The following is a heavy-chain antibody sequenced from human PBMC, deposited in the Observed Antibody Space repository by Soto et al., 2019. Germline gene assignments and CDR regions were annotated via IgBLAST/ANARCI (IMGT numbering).Heavy chain of an antibody. D-gene: IGHD5-18*01. V-gene: IGHV3-9*01. CDR1: GFTFDDYA. CDR2: ISWNSGSI. Sequence: EVQLVESGGGLVQPGRSLRLSCAASGFTFDDYAMHWVRQAPGKGLEWVSGISWNSGSIGYADSVNGRFTISRDNAKNSLYLQMNSLRAEDTALYYCAKDIGRGYSYGCDYWGQGTLVTVSS. J-gene: IGHJ4*02. CDR3: AKDIGRGYSYGCDY.